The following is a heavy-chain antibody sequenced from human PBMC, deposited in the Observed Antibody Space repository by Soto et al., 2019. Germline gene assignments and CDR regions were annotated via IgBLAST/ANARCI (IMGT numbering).Heavy chain of an antibody. D-gene: IGHD1-1*01. CDR3: ARGGDGTTSAYYYGMDV. CDR2: IYYSGST. Sequence: QVQLQESGPGLVKPSETLSLTCTVSGGSISSYYWSWIRQPPGKGLEWIGYIYYSGSTNYNPSLKRRVTISVDTSKTQFSLKLSSVTAADTAVYYCARGGDGTTSAYYYGMDVWGQGTTVTVSS. J-gene: IGHJ6*02. CDR1: GGSISSYY. V-gene: IGHV4-59*01.